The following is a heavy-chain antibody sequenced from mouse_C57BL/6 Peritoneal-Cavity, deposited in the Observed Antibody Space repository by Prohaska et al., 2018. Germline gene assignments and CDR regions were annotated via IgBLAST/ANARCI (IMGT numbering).Heavy chain of an antibody. CDR2: INPNNGGT. CDR3: ARYYYGSSYGFAY. D-gene: IGHD1-1*01. J-gene: IGHJ3*01. Sequence: HGKSLEWIGDINPNNGGTSYNQKFKGKATLTVDKSSSTAYMELRSLTSEDSAVYYCARYYYGSSYGFAYWGQGTLVTVSA. V-gene: IGHV1-26*01.